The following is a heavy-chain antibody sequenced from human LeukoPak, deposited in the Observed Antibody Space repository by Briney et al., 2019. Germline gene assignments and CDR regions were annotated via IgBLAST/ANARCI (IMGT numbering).Heavy chain of an antibody. CDR3: ARTGQLGDFDY. CDR2: IYSGGST. D-gene: IGHD6-13*01. J-gene: IGHJ4*02. Sequence: QSGGSLRLSCAASGFTVSSNYMSWVRQAPGKGLEWVSVIYSGGSTYYADSVKGRFTISTHNSKNTLYLQMNSLRAEDTAVYYCARTGQLGDFDYWGQGTLVTVSS. CDR1: GFTVSSNY. V-gene: IGHV3-53*04.